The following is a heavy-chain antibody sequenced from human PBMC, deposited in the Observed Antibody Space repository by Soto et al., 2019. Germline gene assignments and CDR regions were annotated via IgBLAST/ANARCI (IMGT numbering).Heavy chain of an antibody. CDR1: GFTFSSYG. CDR2: ISYDGSNK. D-gene: IGHD3-3*01. J-gene: IGHJ4*02. Sequence: PGGSLRLSCAASGFTFSSYGRHWVRQAPGKGLEWVAVISYDGSNKYYADSVKGRFTISRDNSKNTLYLQMNSLRAEDTAVYYCAKDSMFLEWLFPSVWGQGTLVTVSS. V-gene: IGHV3-30*18. CDR3: AKDSMFLEWLFPSV.